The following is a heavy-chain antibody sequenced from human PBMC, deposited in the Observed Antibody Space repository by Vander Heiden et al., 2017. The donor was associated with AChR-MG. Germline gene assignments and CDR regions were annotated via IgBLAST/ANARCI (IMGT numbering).Heavy chain of an antibody. CDR1: GFTFSSYW. CDR3: ARGSHYYDSSGYYYFDY. CDR2: IKQDGSEK. Sequence: EVQLVESGGGLVQPGGSLRLSCAASGFTFSSYWMSWVRQAPGKGLEWVANIKQDGSEKYYVDSVKGRFTISRDNAKNSLYLQMNSLRAEDTAVYYCARGSHYYDSSGYYYFDYWGQGTLVTVSS. J-gene: IGHJ4*02. V-gene: IGHV3-7*01. D-gene: IGHD3-22*01.